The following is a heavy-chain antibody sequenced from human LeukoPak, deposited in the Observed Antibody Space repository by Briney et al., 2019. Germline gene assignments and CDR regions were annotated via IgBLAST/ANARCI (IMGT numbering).Heavy chain of an antibody. D-gene: IGHD3-22*01. CDR2: IYYSGST. CDR1: GGSISSSSYY. CDR3: VRQIGSYYYDSSGYVDY. Sequence: SETLSLTCTVSGGSISSSSYYWGWIRQPPGKGLEWIGSIYYSGSTYYNPSLKSRVTISVDTSKNQFSLKLSSVTAADTAVYYCVRQIGSYYYDSSGYVDYWGQGTLVTVSS. J-gene: IGHJ4*02. V-gene: IGHV4-39*01.